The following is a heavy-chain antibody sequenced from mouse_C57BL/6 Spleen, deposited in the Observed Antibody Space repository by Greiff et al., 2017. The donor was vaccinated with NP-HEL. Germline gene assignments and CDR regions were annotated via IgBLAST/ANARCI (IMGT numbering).Heavy chain of an antibody. D-gene: IGHD1-1*01. CDR3: ARSSYVGSFYAMDY. Sequence: VQLQQSGAELVRPGASVKLSCKASGYTFTDYYINWVKQRPGQGLEWIARIYPGSGNTYYNEKFKGKATLTAEKSSSTAYMQLSSLTSEDSAVYFCARSSYVGSFYAMDYWGQGTSVTVSS. J-gene: IGHJ4*01. V-gene: IGHV1-76*01. CDR2: IYPGSGNT. CDR1: GYTFTDYY.